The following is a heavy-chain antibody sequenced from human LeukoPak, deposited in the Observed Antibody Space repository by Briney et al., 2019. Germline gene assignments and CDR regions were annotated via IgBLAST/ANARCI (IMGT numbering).Heavy chain of an antibody. V-gene: IGHV3-23*01. J-gene: IGHJ4*02. CDR1: GFTFSSYA. Sequence: GRSLRLSCAASGFTFSSYAMSWVRQAPGKGLEWVSAISGSGGSTYYADSVKGRFTISRDNSKNTLYLQMNSLRAEDTAVYYCAKAGYGYGDYGPLNFDYWGQGTLVTVSS. D-gene: IGHD4-17*01. CDR2: ISGSGGST. CDR3: AKAGYGYGDYGPLNFDY.